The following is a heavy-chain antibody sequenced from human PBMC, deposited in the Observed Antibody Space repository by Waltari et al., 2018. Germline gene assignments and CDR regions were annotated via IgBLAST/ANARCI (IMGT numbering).Heavy chain of an antibody. V-gene: IGHV1-69*12. D-gene: IGHD4-4*01. J-gene: IGHJ5*02. CDR2: IIPIFGTA. Sequence: QVQLVQSGAEVKKPGSSVKVSCTASGGTFSSYPISWVRQAPGQGLEWMGGIIPIFGTANYAQKFQGRVTITADESTSTAYMELSSLRSEDTAVYYCAKRETTVMGFDPWGQGTLVTVSS. CDR3: AKRETTVMGFDP. CDR1: GGTFSSYP.